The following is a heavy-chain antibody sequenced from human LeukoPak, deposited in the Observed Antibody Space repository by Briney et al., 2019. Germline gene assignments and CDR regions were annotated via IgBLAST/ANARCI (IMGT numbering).Heavy chain of an antibody. CDR2: IYYSGST. Sequence: SETLSLTCTVSGGSISSGGYYWSWIRQHPGKGLEWIGYIYYSGSTYYNPSLKSRVTISVDTSKNQFSLKLSSVTAADTAVYYCARSSSSWIFDYWGQGTLVTVSS. V-gene: IGHV4-31*03. CDR3: ARSSSSWIFDY. CDR1: GGSISSGGYY. D-gene: IGHD6-13*01. J-gene: IGHJ4*02.